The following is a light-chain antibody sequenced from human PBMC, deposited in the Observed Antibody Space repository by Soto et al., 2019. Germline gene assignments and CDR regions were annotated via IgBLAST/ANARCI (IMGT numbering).Light chain of an antibody. CDR1: SSDVGGYNY. Sequence: QSVLPQPASGSGSPGQSITISCTGTSSDVGGYNYVSWYQHHPGKAPKPLIYDVSNRPSGISNRFSGSKSDNTASLTISGLQPEDEADYYCSSYTTSNTRQIVFGTGTKVTVL. V-gene: IGLV2-14*03. J-gene: IGLJ1*01. CDR3: SSYTTSNTRQIV. CDR2: DVS.